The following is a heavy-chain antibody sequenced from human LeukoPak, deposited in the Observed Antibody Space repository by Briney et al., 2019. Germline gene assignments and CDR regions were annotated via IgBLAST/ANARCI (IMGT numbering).Heavy chain of an antibody. Sequence: GASVKVSFKASGYTFTGYYMHWVRQAPGQGLEWMGWINPNSGGTNYAQKFQGRVTMTRDTSISTAYMELSRLRSDDTAVYYCAREWLTSSTSAYYYYGMDVWGQGTTVTVSS. CDR2: INPNSGGT. D-gene: IGHD2-2*01. J-gene: IGHJ6*02. V-gene: IGHV1-2*02. CDR1: GYTFTGYY. CDR3: AREWLTSSTSAYYYYGMDV.